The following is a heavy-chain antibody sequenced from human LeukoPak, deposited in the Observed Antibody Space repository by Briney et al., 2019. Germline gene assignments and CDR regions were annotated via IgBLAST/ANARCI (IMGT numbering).Heavy chain of an antibody. CDR1: GGTFSIYA. V-gene: IGHV1-69*13. CDR3: ARDGNDYYDSSGYHHFDY. J-gene: IGHJ4*02. D-gene: IGHD3-22*01. Sequence: VASVTVSCKASGGTFSIYAISWVRQAPGQGLEWMGGIIPIFGTANYAQKFQGRVTITADESTSTAYMELSSLRSEDTAVYYCARDGNDYYDSSGYHHFDYWGQGTLVTVSS. CDR2: IIPIFGTA.